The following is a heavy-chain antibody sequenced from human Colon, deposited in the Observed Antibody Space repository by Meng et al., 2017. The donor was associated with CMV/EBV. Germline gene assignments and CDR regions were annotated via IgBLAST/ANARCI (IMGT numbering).Heavy chain of an antibody. CDR3: VKGGWGDY. D-gene: IGHD3-10*01. J-gene: IGHJ4*02. CDR2: ISYDESIK. V-gene: IGHV3-30-3*02. CDR1: GFTFSNYA. Sequence: GGSLRLSCAASGFTFSNYAMHWVRQAPGKRLEWVAVISYDESIKYYADSVKGRFTISRDDSKNTLYLQMTSLRVEDTALYYCVKGGWGDYWGQGALVTVSS.